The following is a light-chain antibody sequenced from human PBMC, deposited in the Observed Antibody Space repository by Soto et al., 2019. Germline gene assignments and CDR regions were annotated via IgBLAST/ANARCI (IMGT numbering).Light chain of an antibody. CDR3: CSYAGSRTLEKV. CDR1: SSDVGSYNL. J-gene: IGLJ1*01. CDR2: EGS. V-gene: IGLV2-23*03. Sequence: QSALTQPASVSGSPGQSITISCTGTSSDVGSYNLVSWYQQHPGKAPILMIYEGSKRPSGVSNRFSGSKSRNTASLTISGLQAEDEADYYCCSYAGSRTLEKVFGTGTKVTV.